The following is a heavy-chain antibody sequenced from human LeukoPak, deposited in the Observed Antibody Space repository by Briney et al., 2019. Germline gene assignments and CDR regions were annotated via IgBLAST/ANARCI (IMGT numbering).Heavy chain of an antibody. CDR2: IYYSGST. D-gene: IGHD6-19*01. J-gene: IGHJ2*01. V-gene: IGHV4-59*01. Sequence: PSETLSLTCTVSGGSISSYYWSWIRQPPGKGLEWIGYIYYSGSTNYNPSLKSRVTISVDTSKNQFSLELSSVTAADTAVYYCARDLYSSGWDWYFDLWGRGTLVTVSS. CDR3: ARDLYSSGWDWYFDL. CDR1: GGSISSYY.